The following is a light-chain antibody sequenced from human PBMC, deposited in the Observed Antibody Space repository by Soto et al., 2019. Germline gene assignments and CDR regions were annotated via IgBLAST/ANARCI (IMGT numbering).Light chain of an antibody. V-gene: IGKV1-33*01. J-gene: IGKJ4*01. Sequence: DIQMTQSPSSLSASVGDRVTITCQASQDISNYLNWYQQKPGKAPKLLIYDASNLETGVPSRFSGSGSGTDFTFTISSLQPEDIATYYCQQCDNLPPQLTFGGGTKVEIK. CDR2: DAS. CDR1: QDISNY. CDR3: QQCDNLPPQLT.